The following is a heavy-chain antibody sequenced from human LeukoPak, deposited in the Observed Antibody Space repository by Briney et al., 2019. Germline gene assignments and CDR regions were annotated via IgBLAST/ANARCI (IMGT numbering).Heavy chain of an antibody. J-gene: IGHJ4*02. D-gene: IGHD2-15*01. Sequence: PGGSLRLSCAASGFSFSSYWMTWVRQAPGGRLEWVANIKEDGSDKYYVDSVKGRFSISRDNAKNSLYLQMNSLRAEDTAVYYCARDKGYLAFDYWGQGTPVSVSS. V-gene: IGHV3-7*01. CDR2: IKEDGSDK. CDR3: ARDKGYLAFDY. CDR1: GFSFSSYW.